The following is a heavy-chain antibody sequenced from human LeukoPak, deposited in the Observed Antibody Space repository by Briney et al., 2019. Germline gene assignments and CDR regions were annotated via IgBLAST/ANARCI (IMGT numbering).Heavy chain of an antibody. D-gene: IGHD2-2*01. Sequence: GVSLRLSCAASGFTFSSYGMHWVRQAPGMGLEWVAVIWYDGSNKYYADSVKGRFTISRDNSKNTLYLQMNSLRAEDTAVYYCAREDIVVVSAGWIDYWGQGTLVTVSS. CDR2: IWYDGSNK. J-gene: IGHJ4*02. CDR3: AREDIVVVSAGWIDY. CDR1: GFTFSSYG. V-gene: IGHV3-33*01.